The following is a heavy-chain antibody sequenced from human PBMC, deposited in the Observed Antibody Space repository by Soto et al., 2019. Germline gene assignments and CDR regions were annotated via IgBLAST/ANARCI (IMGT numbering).Heavy chain of an antibody. J-gene: IGHJ3*01. Sequence: EVQLLESGGGLVQPGGSLRLSCVGSGFIFTNYAMSWVRQAPGKGLEWVSSISGSAFSTYYADSVKGRLTISRDNSRDSLYLQNNSLRVDDTAVYYCAKRDNSMVEGEECFDVWGQGTMVTVSS. V-gene: IGHV3-23*01. CDR1: GFIFTNYA. CDR3: AKRDNSMVEGEECFDV. D-gene: IGHD3-10*01. CDR2: ISGSAFST.